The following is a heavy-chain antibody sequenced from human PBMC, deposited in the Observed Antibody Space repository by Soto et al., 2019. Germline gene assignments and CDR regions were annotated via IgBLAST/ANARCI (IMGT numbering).Heavy chain of an antibody. CDR3: XXXXXVPYXYYGLDV. V-gene: IGHV1-18*01. J-gene: IGHJ6*02. CDR2: ISGYNANT. CDR1: GYSFTRYG. Sequence: QVQLVQSGAEVKKPGASVKVSCKASGYSFTRYGISWVRQAPGQGLEWMGWISGYNANTNYPENLQGRVTMTTDTSTSTXYMXVXNLXXDXXXXXXXXXXXXVPYXYYGLDVWGQGTTVTVSS.